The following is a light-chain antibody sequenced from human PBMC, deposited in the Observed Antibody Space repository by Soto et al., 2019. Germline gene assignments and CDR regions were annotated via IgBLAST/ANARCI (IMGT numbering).Light chain of an antibody. V-gene: IGLV2-8*01. CDR3: SSYGGRXNYV. CDR1: STDVGGYNY. CDR2: EVS. J-gene: IGLJ1*01. Sequence: QSVLTQPPSAAGSPVQSVTISCTGTSTDVGGYNYVSWYKQYPGKAPKLMIYEVSKRPSGVHDRFSGSKSGNTASLTVSGLQAEDAADYYCSSYGGRXNYVFGTGTKVXV.